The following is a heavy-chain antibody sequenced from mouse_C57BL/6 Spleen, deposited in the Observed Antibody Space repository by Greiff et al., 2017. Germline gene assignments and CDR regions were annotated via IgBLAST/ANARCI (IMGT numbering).Heavy chain of an antibody. CDR2: IHPSDSDT. V-gene: IGHV1-74*01. D-gene: IGHD4-1*01. CDR3: AIVSNWAYFDY. Sequence: QVQLKQPGAELVKPGASVKVSCKASGYTFTSYWMHWVKQRPGQGLEWIGRIHPSDSDTNYNQKFKGKATLTVDKSSGTAYMQLSSLTSEDSAVYYCAIVSNWAYFDYWGQGTTLTVSS. CDR1: GYTFTSYW. J-gene: IGHJ2*01.